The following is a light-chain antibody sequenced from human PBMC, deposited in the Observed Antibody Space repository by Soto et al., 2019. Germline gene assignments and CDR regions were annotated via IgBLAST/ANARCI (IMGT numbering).Light chain of an antibody. V-gene: IGLV2-23*01. J-gene: IGLJ1*01. CDR2: DGS. CDR1: RSDVVSYNL. CDR3: CPYAGSSTVV. Sequence: QSALPQPASVSGSPGQSIPISCTGTRSDVVSYNLVSWYQQHPDKAPKLMIFDGSLRPSGVSTRVSGSKFGNTASLTISGLQDEDEADYYCCPYAGSSTVVFGTGTKVTVL.